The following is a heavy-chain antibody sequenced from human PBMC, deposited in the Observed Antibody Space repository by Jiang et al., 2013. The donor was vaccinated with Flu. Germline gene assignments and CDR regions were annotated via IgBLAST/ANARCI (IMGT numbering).Heavy chain of an antibody. Sequence: GAEVKKPGESLRISCKDPGYSFTSYWITWVRQMPGKGLEWMGRIDPRDSYTNYSPSFQGHVTISTDKSISTAYLQWNSLKASDTAMYYCARGRGSFAYWGQGTLVTVSS. V-gene: IGHV5-10-1*01. CDR2: IDPRDSYT. CDR3: ARGRGSFAY. CDR1: GYSFTSYW. J-gene: IGHJ4*02. D-gene: IGHD2-15*01.